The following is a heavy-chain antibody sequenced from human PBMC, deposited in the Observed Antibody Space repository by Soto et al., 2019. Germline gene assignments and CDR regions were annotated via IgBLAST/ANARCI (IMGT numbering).Heavy chain of an antibody. Sequence: PSETLSLTCAVSGASIGTNNWWSWVRQPPGKRLEWIGEGYHSGTTNCNPSLKSRVTISIDKSKNQFSLTLTSMTAADKALYYCAVRGRGDFDSWSQGTLVTVYS. J-gene: IGHJ5*01. V-gene: IGHV4-4*02. CDR3: AVRGRGDFDS. CDR2: GYHSGTT. D-gene: IGHD3-10*01. CDR1: GASIGTNNW.